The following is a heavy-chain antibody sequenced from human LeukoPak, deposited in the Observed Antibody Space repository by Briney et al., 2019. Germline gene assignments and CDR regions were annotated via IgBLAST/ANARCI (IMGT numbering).Heavy chain of an antibody. CDR2: ISGYNAIT. D-gene: IGHD3-9*01. CDR3: AREGAYIDLPQASDI. J-gene: IGHJ3*02. Sequence: GASVKVSCKASGYTFSSYGISWVRQAPGQGLEWMGWISGYNAITETAQKVQGRLTLTTDTSTSTAYMELRTLRSDDTAVYYCAREGAYIDLPQASDIWGQGTMVTVS. V-gene: IGHV1-18*01. CDR1: GYTFSSYG.